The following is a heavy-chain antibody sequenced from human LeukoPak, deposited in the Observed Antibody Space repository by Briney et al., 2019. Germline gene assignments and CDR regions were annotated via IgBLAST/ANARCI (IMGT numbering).Heavy chain of an antibody. CDR1: GFTFNSYA. D-gene: IGHD3-22*01. CDR3: ARDERGYYNSSAFFGAIDY. Sequence: GGSLRLSCAASGFTFNSYAMHWVRQAPGKGLEWVAFIWYDGSNKYYADSVRGRFTMSRDNSKNTLDLQMNSLRAEDTAVYYCARDERGYYNSSAFFGAIDYWGQGTLVTVSS. J-gene: IGHJ4*02. V-gene: IGHV3-33*01. CDR2: IWYDGSNK.